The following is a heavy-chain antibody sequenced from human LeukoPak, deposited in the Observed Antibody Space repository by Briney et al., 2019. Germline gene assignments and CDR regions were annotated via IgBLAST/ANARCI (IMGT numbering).Heavy chain of an antibody. CDR3: ARDQGGAIDY. D-gene: IGHD1-26*01. Sequence: GGSLRLSCAASGFTFSSYAMHWVRQAPGKGLEWVAVISYDGSNKYYADSVKGRFTISRDNSKNTLYLRMNSLRAEDTAVYYCARDQGGAIDYWGQGTLVTVSS. J-gene: IGHJ4*02. V-gene: IGHV3-30-3*01. CDR2: ISYDGSNK. CDR1: GFTFSSYA.